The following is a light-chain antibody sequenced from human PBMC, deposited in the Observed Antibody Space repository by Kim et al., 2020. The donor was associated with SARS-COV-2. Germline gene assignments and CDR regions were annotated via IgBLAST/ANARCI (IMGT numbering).Light chain of an antibody. V-gene: IGLV2-14*03. J-gene: IGLJ1*01. CDR3: CSYARGSAYV. Sequence: GHSITISCPGTNSDVGDYAYVPWYQQHPGKAPKLIIFDVSNRPSGVSSRFSGSKSGNTASLTISGLQDEDEADYYCCSYARGSAYVFGTGTKVTVL. CDR2: DVS. CDR1: NSDVGDYAY.